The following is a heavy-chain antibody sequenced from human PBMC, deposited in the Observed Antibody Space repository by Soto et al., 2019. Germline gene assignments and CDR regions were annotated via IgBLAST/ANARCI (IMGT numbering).Heavy chain of an antibody. J-gene: IGHJ6*03. Sequence: PSETLSLTCTVSGGSISSSSYYWGWIRQSPGKGLEWIGSIYYSGGTYYNPSLKSRVTISVDTSKNQFSLKLSSVTAADTAVYFCARLYCSSTSCYYYYYYYMDVWGKGTTVTVSS. V-gene: IGHV4-39*01. CDR1: GGSISSSSYY. CDR2: IYYSGGT. D-gene: IGHD2-2*01. CDR3: ARLYCSSTSCYYYYYYYMDV.